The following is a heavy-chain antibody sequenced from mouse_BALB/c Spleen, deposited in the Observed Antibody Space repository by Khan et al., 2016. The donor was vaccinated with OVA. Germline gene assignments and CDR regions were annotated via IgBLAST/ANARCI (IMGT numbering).Heavy chain of an antibody. CDR3: ARWYDFIAY. D-gene: IGHD2-14*01. CDR2: INPNTYNT. CDR1: GFSFTAYY. V-gene: IGHV1-18*01. Sequence: EVQLQQSGPDLVKTGASVKISCKASGFSFTAYYMNWVKLSHGKSLECIGRINPNTYNTNYNQKFKGRAILTVDTSSSTAYLERRRLTSEDAAVYFCARWYDFIAYWGQGTLVTVSA. J-gene: IGHJ3*01.